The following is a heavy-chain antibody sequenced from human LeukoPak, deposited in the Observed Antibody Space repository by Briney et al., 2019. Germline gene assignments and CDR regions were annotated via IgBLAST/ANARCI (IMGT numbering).Heavy chain of an antibody. CDR3: ARDLTAGGIFDY. J-gene: IGHJ4*02. CDR1: GVSVTNYY. D-gene: IGHD3-16*01. CDR2: NYPTGDT. Sequence: SETLSLTCSVSGVSVTNYYWSWVRQPPGKRLEWIGRNYPTGDTTYNPSLKSRVTTSVNMSKNNLSLKLTSVTAADAAVYYCARDLTAGGIFDYWGQGILVSVSS. V-gene: IGHV4-4*07.